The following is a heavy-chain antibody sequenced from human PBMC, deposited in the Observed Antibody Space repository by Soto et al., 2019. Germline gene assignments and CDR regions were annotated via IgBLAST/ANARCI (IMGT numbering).Heavy chain of an antibody. V-gene: IGHV3-33*01. Sequence: XGSLILSCAASGFTFSDYGMHWVRQAPGGGLQWVAVIWFDGSNEHYADSVKGRLTISRDNSKNTLYLQMYSLRAGDTAVYYCARGSLYCSSTSCSYGMDVWGQGTTVTVSS. CDR3: ARGSLYCSSTSCSYGMDV. CDR2: IWFDGSNE. D-gene: IGHD2-15*01. J-gene: IGHJ6*02. CDR1: GFTFSDYG.